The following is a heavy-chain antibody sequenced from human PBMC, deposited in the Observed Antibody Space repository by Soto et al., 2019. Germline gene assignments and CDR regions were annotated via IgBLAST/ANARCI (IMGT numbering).Heavy chain of an antibody. CDR3: ARGTVHFDY. Sequence: QVQLVESGGGVVQPGRSLRLSFAASGFTFSTYGMHWVRQAPGKGLEWVAVIWYAGSNKYYADSVKGRFTISRDNSKNTLYLQMNSLRAEDTAVYYCARGTVHFDYWGQGTLVTVSS. J-gene: IGHJ4*02. D-gene: IGHD4-17*01. CDR2: IWYAGSNK. CDR1: GFTFSTYG. V-gene: IGHV3-33*01.